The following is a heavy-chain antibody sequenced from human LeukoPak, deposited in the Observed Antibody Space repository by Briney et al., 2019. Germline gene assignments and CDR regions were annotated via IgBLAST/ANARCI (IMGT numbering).Heavy chain of an antibody. CDR1: GFTFGSYG. D-gene: IGHD3-16*01. CDR2: ISHSGNAI. V-gene: IGHV3-48*04. Sequence: GGSLRLSCAASGFTFGSYGMSWVRQAPGKGLEWVSYISHSGNAIREADSVRGRFTISRDNAQNSLYLQMNSLRAEDTAVYYCARYRVITNDYFDYWGQGTLVTVSS. CDR3: ARYRVITNDYFDY. J-gene: IGHJ4*02.